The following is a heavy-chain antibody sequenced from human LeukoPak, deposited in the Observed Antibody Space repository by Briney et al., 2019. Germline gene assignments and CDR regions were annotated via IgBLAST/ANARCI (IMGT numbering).Heavy chain of an antibody. Sequence: GGSLRLSCAASGFTFSTIAMRWVAPAPGKAREGGSVISGSGGSTYYADSVKGRFTISRDNSKNTLYLQMNSLRAEDTAVYYCAKARSTSCRDFDYWGQGTLVTVSS. CDR2: ISGSGGST. V-gene: IGHV3-23*01. CDR1: GFTFSTIA. CDR3: AKARSTSCRDFDY. D-gene: IGHD2-2*01. J-gene: IGHJ4*02.